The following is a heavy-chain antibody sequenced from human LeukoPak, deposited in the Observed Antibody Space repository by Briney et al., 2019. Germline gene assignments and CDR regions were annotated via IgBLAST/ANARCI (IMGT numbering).Heavy chain of an antibody. J-gene: IGHJ4*02. D-gene: IGHD1-26*01. CDR1: GGSISSGGYY. Sequence: SQTLSLTCTVSGGSISSGGYYWSWIRQHPGKGLEWIGYIYYSGSTYYNPSLKSRVTISVDTSKNQFSLKLSSVTAADTAVYYCARGQVGATLFFDYWGQGTLVTVSS. V-gene: IGHV4-31*03. CDR2: IYYSGST. CDR3: ARGQVGATLFFDY.